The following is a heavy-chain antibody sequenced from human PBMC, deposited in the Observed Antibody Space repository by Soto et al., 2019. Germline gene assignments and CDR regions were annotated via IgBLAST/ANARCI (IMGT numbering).Heavy chain of an antibody. Sequence: ASETLSLTCTVSGGSISSYYWSWIRQPPGKGLEWIGYIYYSGSTNYNPSLKSRVTISVDTSKNQFSLKLSSVTAADTAVYYCARARKDKFDPWGQGTLVTVSS. CDR3: ARARKDKFDP. V-gene: IGHV4-59*01. CDR2: IYYSGST. CDR1: GGSISSYY. J-gene: IGHJ5*02.